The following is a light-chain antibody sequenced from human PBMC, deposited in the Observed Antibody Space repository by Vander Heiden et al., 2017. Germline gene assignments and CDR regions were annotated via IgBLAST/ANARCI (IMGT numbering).Light chain of an antibody. V-gene: IGLV1-40*01. CDR3: QSLDSRLGASFYV. CDR1: RSNIWAGYD. J-gene: IGLJ1*01. CDR2: GNN. Sequence: QSVLTQPPSVSGAPGQTVTISCTWSRSNIWAGYDAHWYQHLPGTAPKLLILGNNNRASGVPDRFSASQSGTSASLAITGLQAEDEADYYCQSLDSRLGASFYVFGTGTKVTVL.